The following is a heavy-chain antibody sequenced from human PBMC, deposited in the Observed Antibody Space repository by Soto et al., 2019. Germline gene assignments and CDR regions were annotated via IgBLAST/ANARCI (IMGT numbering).Heavy chain of an antibody. Sequence: EVQLLESGGGLVQPGGSLRLSCAASGFTFSSYAMTWVRQAPGKGLEWVSAITRSGDDTHYVDSVKGRFTISRDNSKNTLYRQMISLRTVDTAVYYCAKVGSYYEQYDHWYGALWGRGTLVTVS. CDR3: AKVGSYYEQYDHWYGAL. CDR2: ITRSGDDT. CDR1: GFTFSSYA. J-gene: IGHJ2*01. D-gene: IGHD3-22*01. V-gene: IGHV3-23*01.